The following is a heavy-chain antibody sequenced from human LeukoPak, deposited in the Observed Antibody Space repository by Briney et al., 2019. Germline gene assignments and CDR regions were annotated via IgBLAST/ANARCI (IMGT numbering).Heavy chain of an antibody. D-gene: IGHD4-17*01. Sequence: ASVKVSCKASGYTFTSYGISWVRQAPGQGLVWMGWISAYNGNTNYAQKLQGRVTMTTDTSTSTAYMELRSLRSDDTAVYYCARMTTVTTMGYGMDVWGQGTTVTVSS. CDR1: GYTFTSYG. J-gene: IGHJ6*02. CDR3: ARMTTVTTMGYGMDV. V-gene: IGHV1-18*01. CDR2: ISAYNGNT.